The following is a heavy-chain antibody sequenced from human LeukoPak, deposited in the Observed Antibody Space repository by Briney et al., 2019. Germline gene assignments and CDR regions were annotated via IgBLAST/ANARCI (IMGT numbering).Heavy chain of an antibody. CDR1: GFTFNFYA. V-gene: IGHV3-48*01. J-gene: IGHJ4*02. CDR3: ARDRLGAFSYYFDL. CDR2: ISTRDNP. D-gene: IGHD4-11*01. Sequence: GGSLRLSCAASGFTFNFYAMNWVRQAPGKGLEWVSHISTRDNPSYTDSAKGRFTISRDNAKNSLYLQMDNLRAEDTAVYCARDRLGAFSYYFDLWGQGTLITVSS.